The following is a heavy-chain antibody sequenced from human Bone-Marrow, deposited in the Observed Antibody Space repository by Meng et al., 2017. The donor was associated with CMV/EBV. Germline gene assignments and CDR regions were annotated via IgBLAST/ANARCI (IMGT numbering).Heavy chain of an antibody. Sequence: GESLKISCAASGFAFGDYAMSWVRQAPGKGLEWVAFIRYDGSNKYYADSVKGRFTISRDNSKNTLYLQMNSLRAEDTAVYYCAKVEWFGELPLDYWGQGTLVTVSS. J-gene: IGHJ4*02. CDR3: AKVEWFGELPLDY. V-gene: IGHV3-30*02. CDR1: GFAFGDYA. D-gene: IGHD3-10*01. CDR2: IRYDGSNK.